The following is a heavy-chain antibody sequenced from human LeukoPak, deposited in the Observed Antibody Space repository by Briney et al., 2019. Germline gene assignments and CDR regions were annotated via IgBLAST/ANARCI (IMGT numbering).Heavy chain of an antibody. D-gene: IGHD5-24*01. Sequence: PGGSLRLSCAASGFTFSSYAMHWVRQAPGKGLEYVSAISSNGGSTYYANSVKGRFTISRDNSKSALYLQMGSLRAEDMAVCYCARDVDGYNFFDYWGQGTLVTVSS. J-gene: IGHJ4*02. CDR2: ISSNGGST. CDR3: ARDVDGYNFFDY. CDR1: GFTFSSYA. V-gene: IGHV3-64*01.